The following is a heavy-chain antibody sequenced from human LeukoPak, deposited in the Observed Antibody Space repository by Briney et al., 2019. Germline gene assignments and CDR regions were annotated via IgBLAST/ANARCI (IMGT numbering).Heavy chain of an antibody. J-gene: IGHJ4*02. V-gene: IGHV4-34*01. Sequence: SETLSLTCAVYGRSFSGYYWSWIRQPPGKGLEWIGEINHSGSTNYNPSLKSRVTISVDTSKNQFSLKLSSVTAADTAVYYCARGYSSGWYGYWGQGTLVIVSS. CDR1: GRSFSGYY. D-gene: IGHD6-19*01. CDR3: ARGYSSGWYGY. CDR2: INHSGST.